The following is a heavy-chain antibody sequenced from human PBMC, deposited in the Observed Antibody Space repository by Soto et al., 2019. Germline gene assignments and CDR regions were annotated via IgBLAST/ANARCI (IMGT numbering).Heavy chain of an antibody. D-gene: IGHD5-12*01. J-gene: IGHJ6*02. CDR2: IIPIFGTA. CDR1: GGTFSSYA. CDR3: AGGVATRRYYYGMDV. Sequence: GASVKVSCKASGGTFSSYAISWVRQAPGQGLEWMGWIIPIFGTANYAQKFQGRVTITADESTSTAYMELSSLRSEDTAVYYCAGGVATRRYYYGMDVWGQGTTVTVSS. V-gene: IGHV1-69*13.